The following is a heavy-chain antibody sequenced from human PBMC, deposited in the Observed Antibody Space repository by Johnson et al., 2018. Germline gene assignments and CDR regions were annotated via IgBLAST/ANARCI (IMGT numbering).Heavy chain of an antibody. CDR1: GFIFTNYA. D-gene: IGHD2-21*01. V-gene: IGHV3-30*18. CDR2: ISYDGSNK. Sequence: QVQLLEAGGGVVQPGRSLRLSCAASGFIFTNYAMHWVRQAPGQGLEWVAVISYDGSNKYYGDFVTGRFTISRDKNTLYLQMTSLRAEDTAVYHCAKVIRPFQYHGMDVWGQGTTVTVSS. J-gene: IGHJ6*02. CDR3: AKVIRPFQYHGMDV.